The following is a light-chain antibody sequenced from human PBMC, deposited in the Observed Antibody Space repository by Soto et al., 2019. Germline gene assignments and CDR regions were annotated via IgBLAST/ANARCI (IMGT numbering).Light chain of an antibody. Sequence: QSVLTQPPSVSGAPGQRVTISCTGSSSNIGAGYDVHWYQQLPGRAPKLLIYGSSNRPSGVPDRISGSKSGTSASLAITGLHAEDEDYYYCQSYDNNLSGGVFGGGTQLTVL. CDR1: SSNIGAGYD. CDR3: QSYDNNLSGGV. J-gene: IGLJ3*02. V-gene: IGLV1-40*01. CDR2: GSS.